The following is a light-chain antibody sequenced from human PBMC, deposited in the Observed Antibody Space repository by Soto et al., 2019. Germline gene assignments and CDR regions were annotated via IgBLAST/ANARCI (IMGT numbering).Light chain of an antibody. CDR2: KAS. CDR3: QQYNRYSYT. Sequence: DIQMTQSPSTLSASVGDRVTITCRASQSINNWLAWYQQKPGKAPKLLIYKASNLQSGVPSRFRGSGPGTEFTLTISSLQPDDFAPYYCQQYNRYSYTFGQGTKLEIK. V-gene: IGKV1-5*03. J-gene: IGKJ2*01. CDR1: QSINNW.